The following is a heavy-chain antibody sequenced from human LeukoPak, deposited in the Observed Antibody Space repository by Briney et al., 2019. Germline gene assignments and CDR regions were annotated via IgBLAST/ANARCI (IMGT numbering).Heavy chain of an antibody. CDR1: GFTFSSYA. Sequence: QPGGSLRLPCAASGFTFSSYAMSWVRQAPGKGLEWVSAISGSGGSTYYADSVKGRFTISRDNSKNTLYLQMNSLRAEDTAVYYCAKSLLWFGEAPDYWGQGTLVTVSS. D-gene: IGHD3-10*01. V-gene: IGHV3-23*01. CDR2: ISGSGGST. J-gene: IGHJ4*02. CDR3: AKSLLWFGEAPDY.